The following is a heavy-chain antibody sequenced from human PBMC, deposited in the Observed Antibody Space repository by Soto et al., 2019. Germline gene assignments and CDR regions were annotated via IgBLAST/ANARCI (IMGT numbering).Heavy chain of an antibody. CDR3: AKLGSSSWSPNYYFDY. D-gene: IGHD2-2*01. J-gene: IGHJ4*02. V-gene: IGHV3-23*01. CDR1: GFTFNNYA. Sequence: PGGSLRLSCAASGFTFNNYAMGWVRQAPGKGLEWVSAITDSGDDTYYIDSVKGRFTISRDNSKSTLYLQMDSLRAEDTAIYYCAKLGSSSWSPNYYFDYWGQGTLVNVSS. CDR2: ITDSGDDT.